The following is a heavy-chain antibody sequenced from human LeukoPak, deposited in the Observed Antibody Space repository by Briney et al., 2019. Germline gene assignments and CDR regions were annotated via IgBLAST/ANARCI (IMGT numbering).Heavy chain of an antibody. V-gene: IGHV3-23*01. CDR3: AKARYYGSGTYDEYCFDY. D-gene: IGHD3-10*01. CDR2: ISGSGGST. CDR1: GFTFSSYA. J-gene: IGHJ4*02. Sequence: GGSLRLSCAASGFTFSSYAMSWVRQAPGKGLEWVSAISGSGGSTYYADSVKGRFTISRDNSKNTLYLQMNSLRAEDTAVYYCAKARYYGSGTYDEYCFDYWGQGTLVTVSS.